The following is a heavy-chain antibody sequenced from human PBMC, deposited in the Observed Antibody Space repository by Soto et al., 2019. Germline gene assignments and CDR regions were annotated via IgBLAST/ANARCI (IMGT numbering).Heavy chain of an antibody. J-gene: IGHJ4*01. CDR3: ARRSSSWYVDY. V-gene: IGHV3-23*01. Sequence: EVQLLESGGGLVQPGGSLRLSCAASGFTFSSYAMNWVRQAPGKGLEWVAVISGSDGSTYYADSVKGRFTISRDNSKNPLNLQMHSLIAEGTAVYYCARRSSSWYVDYWGHGTRVTVSS. CDR2: ISGSDGST. CDR1: GFTFSSYA. D-gene: IGHD6-13*01.